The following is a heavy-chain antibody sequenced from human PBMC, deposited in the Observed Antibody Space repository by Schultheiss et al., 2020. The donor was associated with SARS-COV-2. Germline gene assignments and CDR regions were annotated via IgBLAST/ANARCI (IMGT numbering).Heavy chain of an antibody. CDR1: GYTFTSYA. D-gene: IGHD3-10*01. V-gene: IGHV1-3*01. CDR2: INAGNGNT. CDR3: ARVGSIRYYYGSGSSNWFDP. J-gene: IGHJ5*02. Sequence: ASVKVSCKASGYTFTSYAMHWVRQAPGQRLEWMGWINAGNGNTNYAQKLQGRVTMTTDTSTSTAYMELRSLRSDDTAVYYCARVGSIRYYYGSGSSNWFDPWGQGTLVTVSS.